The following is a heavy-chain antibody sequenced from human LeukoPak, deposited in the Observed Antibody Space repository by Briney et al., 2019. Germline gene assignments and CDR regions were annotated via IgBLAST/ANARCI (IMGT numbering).Heavy chain of an antibody. D-gene: IGHD6-19*01. J-gene: IGHJ5*02. CDR2: IYTSGST. V-gene: IGHV4-61*02. CDR3: ARLYNSDWYGPFDP. Sequence: SQTLSLTCTVSGGSISSGSYYWSWIRQPAGKGLEWIGRIYTSGSTNYNPSLKSRVTISLDTSKNQFSLKLRSVTAADTAVYYCARLYNSDWYGPFDPWGQGTLVTVSS. CDR1: GGSISSGSYY.